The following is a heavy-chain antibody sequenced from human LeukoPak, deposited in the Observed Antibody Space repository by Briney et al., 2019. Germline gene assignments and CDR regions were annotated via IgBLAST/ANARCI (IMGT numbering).Heavy chain of an antibody. CDR3: ARFPRY. Sequence: SETLSLTCTVSGDSISSHYWRWIRQPPGKGLEWIGYIYDSGSTNYNPSLKSRVTISVDTSKNQFSLKLSSVTAADTAVYYCARFPRYWGQGILVTVSS. J-gene: IGHJ4*02. V-gene: IGHV4-59*11. CDR2: IYDSGST. CDR1: GDSISSHY.